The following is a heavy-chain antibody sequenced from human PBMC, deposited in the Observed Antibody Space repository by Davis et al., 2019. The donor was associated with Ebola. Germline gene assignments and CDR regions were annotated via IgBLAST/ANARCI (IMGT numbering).Heavy chain of an antibody. CDR2: FDPEYGET. J-gene: IGHJ5*02. D-gene: IGHD4-17*01. CDR3: ARDDYGDNWFDP. CDR1: GYTLTELS. Sequence: ASVTVSCKVSGYTLTELSIHWVRQAPGKGLEWMGGFDPEYGETIYAQNFQGRVTMTEDTSTDTAYMELSSLRSEDTAVYYCARDDYGDNWFDPWGQGTLVTVSS. V-gene: IGHV1-24*01.